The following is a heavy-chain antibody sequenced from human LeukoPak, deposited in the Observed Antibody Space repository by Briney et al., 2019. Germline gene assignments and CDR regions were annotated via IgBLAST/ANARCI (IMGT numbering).Heavy chain of an antibody. CDR2: IYHSGST. D-gene: IGHD5-18*01. CDR3: AKDFGIQLWSTRGVFDI. Sequence: SETLSLTCTVSGGSISSGGYYWSWLRQPPGKGLEWIGYIYHSGSTYYNPSLKSRVTISVDRSKNQFSLKLSSVTAADTAVYYCAKDFGIQLWSTRGVFDIWGQGTMVTVSS. V-gene: IGHV4-30-2*01. J-gene: IGHJ3*02. CDR1: GGSISSGGYY.